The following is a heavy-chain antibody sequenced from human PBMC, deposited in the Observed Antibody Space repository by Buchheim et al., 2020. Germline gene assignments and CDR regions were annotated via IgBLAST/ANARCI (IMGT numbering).Heavy chain of an antibody. Sequence: EVQVVESGGGLVQPGGSLRLSCAASGFTFSSYAMTWVRQAPGKGLEWVSTIFNTAGGTYYADSVKGRFTISRDSSQNMAYLQMNTLGAEDTALYYCARRMTFGATPGLDPWGQGTL. CDR1: GFTFSSYA. J-gene: IGHJ5*02. V-gene: IGHV3-23*04. CDR3: ARRMTFGATPGLDP. CDR2: IFNTAGGT. D-gene: IGHD3/OR15-3a*01.